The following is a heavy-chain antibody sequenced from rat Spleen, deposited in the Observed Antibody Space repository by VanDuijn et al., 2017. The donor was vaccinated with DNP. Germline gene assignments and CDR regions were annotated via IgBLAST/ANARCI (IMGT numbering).Heavy chain of an antibody. CDR1: GFIFSNYG. CDR3: ARRLNYGLKRDVMDA. Sequence: EVQLVESGGGPVQPGRSLKLSCVASGFIFSNYGMAWVRQAPTKGLEWVATISYDGSSTYYRDSVKGRFTISRDNAKSTLYLQMDSLRSEDTATYYCARRLNYGLKRDVMDAWGQGASVTVSS. V-gene: IGHV5-29*01. CDR2: ISYDGSST. J-gene: IGHJ4*01. D-gene: IGHD1-6*01.